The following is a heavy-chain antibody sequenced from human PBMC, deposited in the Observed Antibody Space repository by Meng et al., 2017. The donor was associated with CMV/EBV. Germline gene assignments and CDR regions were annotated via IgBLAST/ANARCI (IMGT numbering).Heavy chain of an antibody. V-gene: IGHV1-69*05. J-gene: IGHJ1*01. CDR3: ARHPAEMVAASYFQH. D-gene: IGHD2-15*01. CDR1: GGTFSSYA. Sequence: SGGTFSSYAISWVRQAPGQGLEWVGGIIPIFGTANYAQKFQGRVTITTDESTGTAYMELSSLRSEDTAVYYCARHPAEMVAASYFQHWGQGTLVTVSS. CDR2: IIPIFGTA.